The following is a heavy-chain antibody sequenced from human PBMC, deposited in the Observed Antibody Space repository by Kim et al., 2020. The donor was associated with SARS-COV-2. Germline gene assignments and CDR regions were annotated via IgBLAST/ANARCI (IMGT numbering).Heavy chain of an antibody. CDR2: INTNTGNP. J-gene: IGHJ6*02. D-gene: IGHD2-15*01. Sequence: ASVKVSCKASGYTFTSYAMNWVRQAPGQGLEWMGWINTNTGNPTYAQGFTGRFVFSLDTSVSTAYLQICSLKAEDTAVYYCARDHTVAAAIDLYYYYYYGMDVWGQGTTVTVSS. CDR1: GYTFTSYA. CDR3: ARDHTVAAAIDLYYYYYYGMDV. V-gene: IGHV7-4-1*01.